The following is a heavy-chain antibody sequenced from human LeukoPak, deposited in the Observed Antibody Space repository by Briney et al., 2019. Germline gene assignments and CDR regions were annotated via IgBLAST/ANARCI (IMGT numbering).Heavy chain of an antibody. CDR3: ASNYVLLWFGEFNWFDP. CDR2: IYYSGST. V-gene: IGHV4-39*07. D-gene: IGHD3-10*01. CDR1: GGSISSSSYY. Sequence: PSETLSLTCTVSGGSISSSSYYWGWIRQPPGKGLEWIGSIYYSGSTYYNPSLKSRVTISVDTSKNQFSLKLSSVTAADTAVYYCASNYVLLWFGEFNWFDPWGQGTLVTVSS. J-gene: IGHJ5*02.